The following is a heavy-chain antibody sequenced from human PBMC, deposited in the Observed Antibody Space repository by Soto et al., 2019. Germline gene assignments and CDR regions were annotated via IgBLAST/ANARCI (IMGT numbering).Heavy chain of an antibody. CDR1: GGSISSGDYY. Sequence: SETLSLTCTVSGGSISSGDYYWSWIRQHPGKGLEWIGYIYYSGSTYYNPSLKSRVTISVDTSKNQFSLKLSSVTAADTAVYYCARDLGYYDFWSGSPQINWFDPWGQGTLVTV. CDR2: IYYSGST. D-gene: IGHD3-3*01. V-gene: IGHV4-31*03. CDR3: ARDLGYYDFWSGSPQINWFDP. J-gene: IGHJ5*02.